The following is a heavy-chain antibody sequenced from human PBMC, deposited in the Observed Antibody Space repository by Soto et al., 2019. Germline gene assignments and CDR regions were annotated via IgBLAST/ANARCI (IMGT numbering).Heavy chain of an antibody. CDR1: GFSVSGDY. CDR3: ARATEWNAIDI. J-gene: IGHJ3*02. V-gene: IGHV3-53*02. D-gene: IGHD3-3*01. Sequence: DVQLVETGGGLIQPGGSLRLSCAASGFSVSGDYMNWVRQGPGKGLEWVSVIYRGGTTYYAGSVRGRFTISRDDSENTLFLQLNSLRAEDTAVYDCARATEWNAIDIWGQGTMVTVSS. CDR2: IYRGGTT.